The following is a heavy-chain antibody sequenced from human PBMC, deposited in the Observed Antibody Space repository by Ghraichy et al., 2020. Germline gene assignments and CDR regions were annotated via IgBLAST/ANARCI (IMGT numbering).Heavy chain of an antibody. CDR1: GGSISTYY. J-gene: IGHJ3*02. D-gene: IGHD1-26*01. CDR3: ARERSDYYNAFDI. V-gene: IGHV4-59*01. CDR2: IYSSVRT. Sequence: SETLSLTCSVSGGSISTYYWSWIRQPPGKRLEWIGYIYSSVRTKYNPSPKRRVTISVDTSKNQFSLKGNSVTAADTAIYFCARERSDYYNAFDIWGQGTMVTVSS.